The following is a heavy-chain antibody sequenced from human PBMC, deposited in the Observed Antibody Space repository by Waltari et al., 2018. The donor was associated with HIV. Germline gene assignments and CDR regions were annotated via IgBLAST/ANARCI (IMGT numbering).Heavy chain of an antibody. D-gene: IGHD2-2*01. CDR3: ARAWSVFGTSPYGMDV. CDR1: GGSISSGASY. CDR2: IYDRGST. Sequence: QVQLQESGSGLVTPSQTLSLTCTVSGGSISSGASYWSWIRQPPGKGLEWIGYIYDRGSTYYNPSLKSRVTISVDTSKNQFSLKLSSVSAADTAVYYCARAWSVFGTSPYGMDVWGQGTTVTVSS. V-gene: IGHV4-30-4*01. J-gene: IGHJ6*02.